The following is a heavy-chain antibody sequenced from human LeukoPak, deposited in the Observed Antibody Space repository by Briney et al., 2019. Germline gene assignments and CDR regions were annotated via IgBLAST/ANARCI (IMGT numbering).Heavy chain of an antibody. CDR1: GFTFSSYA. CDR3: AKLGSSWYFADY. Sequence: QPGGSLRLSCAAPGFTFSSYAMSWVRQAPGKGLEWVSAISGSGGSTYYADSVKGRFTISRDNSKNTLYLQMNSLRAEDTAVYYCAKLGSSWYFADYWGQGTLVTVPS. V-gene: IGHV3-23*01. J-gene: IGHJ4*02. D-gene: IGHD6-13*01. CDR2: ISGSGGST.